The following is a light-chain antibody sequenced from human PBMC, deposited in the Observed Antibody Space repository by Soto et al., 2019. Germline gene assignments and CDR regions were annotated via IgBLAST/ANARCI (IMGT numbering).Light chain of an antibody. J-gene: IGKJ2*01. V-gene: IGKV1-39*01. CDR1: QSISSY. CDR2: AAS. Sequence: DIQMTQSPSSLSASVGDRVTITCRASQSISSYLNWYQQKPGKAPKLLIYAASSLQSGVPSRFSGSGSATDFTLTISSLQPEDFETYYCQQSYSTPYTFAQGTNVDIK. CDR3: QQSYSTPYT.